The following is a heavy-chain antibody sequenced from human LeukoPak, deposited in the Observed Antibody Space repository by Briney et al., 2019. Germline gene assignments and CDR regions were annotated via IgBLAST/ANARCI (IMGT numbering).Heavy chain of an antibody. CDR1: GFTFSSYA. V-gene: IGHV3-48*02. D-gene: IGHD5-12*01. J-gene: IGHJ4*02. CDR2: ISSSSSTI. CDR3: ATARGYSGYDSV. Sequence: GGSLRLSCAASGFTFSSYAMNWVRQAPGKGLEWVSYISSSSSTIYYADSVKGRFTISRDNAKNSLYLQMNSLRDEDTAVYYCATARGYSGYDSVWGQGTLVTVSS.